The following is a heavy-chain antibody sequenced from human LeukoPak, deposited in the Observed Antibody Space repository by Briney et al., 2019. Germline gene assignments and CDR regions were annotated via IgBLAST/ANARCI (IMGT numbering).Heavy chain of an antibody. Sequence: SETLSLTCAVYGGSFSGYYWSWIRQPPGQRLEWIGYIHDNGGTDYNPSLKSRVTISVDTSKKQFSLKLSSVTAADTAVYYCACLTTADAFDIWGQGTKVTVSS. CDR3: ACLTTADAFDI. CDR1: GGSFSGYY. J-gene: IGHJ3*02. CDR2: IHDNGGT. V-gene: IGHV4-59*01. D-gene: IGHD3-22*01.